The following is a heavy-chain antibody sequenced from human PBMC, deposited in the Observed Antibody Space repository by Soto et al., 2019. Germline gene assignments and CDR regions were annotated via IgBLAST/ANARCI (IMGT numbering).Heavy chain of an antibody. D-gene: IGHD5-12*01. CDR1: GYTFSNYD. CDR3: ARGIKGLPPSAFDI. V-gene: IGHV1-8*01. Sequence: ASEKVSCKASGYTFSNYDINWVRQATGQGLEWMGWLNPNTDKTGSAQKFQGRVTMTRNTSISTAYLELSGLRSDDTAVYYCARGIKGLPPSAFDIWGQGTRVT. J-gene: IGHJ3*02. CDR2: LNPNTDKT.